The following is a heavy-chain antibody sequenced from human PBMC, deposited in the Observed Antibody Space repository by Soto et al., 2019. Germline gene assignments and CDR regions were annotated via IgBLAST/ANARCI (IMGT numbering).Heavy chain of an antibody. CDR3: AHYDSSGYFSHFDS. D-gene: IGHD3-22*01. Sequence: QIALQESGPTVVKPTQTLTLTCTFSGFSLTTTGVGVGWIRHAPGKALEWLAMVYWNDERRYSPSLKSRLTITQDTSTNQVVLTMTYMYPVDTATYFCAHYDSSGYFSHFDSWGQGTLVTVSS. V-gene: IGHV2-5*01. CDR1: GFSLTTTGVG. J-gene: IGHJ4*02. CDR2: VYWNDER.